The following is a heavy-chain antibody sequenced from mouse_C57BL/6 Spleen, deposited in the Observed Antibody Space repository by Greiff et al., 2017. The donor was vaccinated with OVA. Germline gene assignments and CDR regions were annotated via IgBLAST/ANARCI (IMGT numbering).Heavy chain of an antibody. CDR2: INPNYGTT. J-gene: IGHJ4*01. V-gene: IGHV1-39*01. Sequence: EVQGVESGPELVKPGASVKISCKASGYSFTDYNMNWVKQSNRKSLEWIGVINPNYGTTSYNQKFKGKATLTVDQSSSTAYMQLNSLTSEDSAVYYCASYYYGHYAMDYGGQGTSVTVSS. D-gene: IGHD1-1*01. CDR1: GYSFTDYN. CDR3: ASYYYGHYAMDY.